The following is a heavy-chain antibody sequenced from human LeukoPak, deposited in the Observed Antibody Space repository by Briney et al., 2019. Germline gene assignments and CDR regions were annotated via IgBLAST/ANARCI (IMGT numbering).Heavy chain of an antibody. J-gene: IGHJ4*02. CDR2: ITGTGNNA. D-gene: IGHD2-15*01. V-gene: IGHV3-23*01. Sequence: GGSLRLSCAASGFSFNSYAMNWVRQAPGKGLEWVSSITGTGNNAYYADSVKGRFTVSRDNSKNTLYLQIDSLRDEDTAVYYCAKLLTCPRGWQLSSFDSWGQGTLVTVSS. CDR3: AKLLTCPRGWQLSSFDS. CDR1: GFSFNSYA.